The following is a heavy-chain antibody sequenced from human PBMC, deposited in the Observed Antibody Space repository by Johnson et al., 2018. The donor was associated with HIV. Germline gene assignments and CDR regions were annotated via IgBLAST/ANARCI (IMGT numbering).Heavy chain of an antibody. Sequence: VQLVESGGGVVQPGRSLRLSCAASGFTFSSYGMHWVRQAPGKGLEWVSVIYSGGSTYYADSVKGRFTISRDNSKNTLYLQMNSLRAEATAVYYCAREIIAARPSAFDIWGQGTMVTVSS. CDR1: GFTFSSYG. J-gene: IGHJ3*02. D-gene: IGHD6-6*01. V-gene: IGHV3-NL1*01. CDR3: AREIIAARPSAFDI. CDR2: IYSGGST.